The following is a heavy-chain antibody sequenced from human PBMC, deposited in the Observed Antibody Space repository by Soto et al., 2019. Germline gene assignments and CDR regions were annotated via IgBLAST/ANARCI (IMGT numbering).Heavy chain of an antibody. V-gene: IGHV3-9*01. Sequence: EVQLVESGGGLVQPGRSLRRSCAASGFTFNNYAMHWVRQAPGEGLEWVSGITWNSGSIGYADSVKGRFTNSRDNARNSLYLQMNSLRAEDTAFYYCAKDWRSSSYLPRVDYWGQGNLVTVSS. D-gene: IGHD6-6*01. CDR1: GFTFNNYA. CDR2: ITWNSGSI. J-gene: IGHJ4*02. CDR3: AKDWRSSSYLPRVDY.